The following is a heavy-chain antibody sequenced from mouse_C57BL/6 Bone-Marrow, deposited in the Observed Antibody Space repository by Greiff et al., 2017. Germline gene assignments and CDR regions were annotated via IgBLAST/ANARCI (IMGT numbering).Heavy chain of an antibody. D-gene: IGHD1-1*01. J-gene: IGHJ3*01. Sequence: QVQLQQPGAELVKPGASVKLSCKASGYTFTSYWMHWVKQRPGQGLEWIGMIPPNSGSTNYNEKFKSKATLTVDKSSSTAYMQLSSLTSEDSAVYYCARPLYYYGSSGFAYWGQGTLVTVSA. CDR1: GYTFTSYW. V-gene: IGHV1-64*01. CDR3: ARPLYYYGSSGFAY. CDR2: IPPNSGST.